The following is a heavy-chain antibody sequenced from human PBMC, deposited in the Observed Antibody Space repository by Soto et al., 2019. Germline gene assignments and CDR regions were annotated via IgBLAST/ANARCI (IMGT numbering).Heavy chain of an antibody. J-gene: IGHJ6*03. CDR3: AKSRSVAYCGGDCYHPMFDYYYYYMDV. V-gene: IGHV3-23*01. Sequence: AGGSLRLSCAASGFTFSSYAMSWVRQAPGKGLEWVSAISGSGGSTYYADSVKGRFTISRDNSKNTLYLQMNSLRAEDTAVYYCAKSRSVAYCGGDCYHPMFDYYYYYMDVWGKGTTVTVSS. D-gene: IGHD2-21*01. CDR1: GFTFSSYA. CDR2: ISGSGGST.